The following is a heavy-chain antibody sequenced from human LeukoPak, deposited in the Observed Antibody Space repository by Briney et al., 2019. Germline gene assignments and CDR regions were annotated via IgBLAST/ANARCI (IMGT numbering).Heavy chain of an antibody. CDR3: ARVGYSSSSGGFDYYGMDV. D-gene: IGHD6-6*01. Sequence: ASVKVSCKASGGTFSSYAISWVRQAPGQGLEWMGGIIPIFGTANYAQKFQGRVTITADESTSTAYMELSSLRSEDTAVYYCARVGYSSSSGGFDYYGMDVWGQGTTVTVSS. CDR1: GGTFSSYA. J-gene: IGHJ6*02. CDR2: IIPIFGTA. V-gene: IGHV1-69*13.